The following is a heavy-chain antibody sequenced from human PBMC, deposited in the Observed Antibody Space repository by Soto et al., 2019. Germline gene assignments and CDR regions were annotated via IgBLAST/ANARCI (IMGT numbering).Heavy chain of an antibody. J-gene: IGHJ6*02. D-gene: IGHD2-15*01. V-gene: IGHV1-69*01. CDR3: ARARREAFCSGASCYSGYYYYYGMDV. Sequence: QVQLVQSGAEVKKPGSSVKVSCRASGGTFSNYAINWVRQAPGQGLEWMGGIVPIFGTPDSAQKFQGRVTITADESTSTAYMELSSLRSEDTAVYYCARARREAFCSGASCYSGYYYYYGMDVWGQGTTVTVSS. CDR1: GGTFSNYA. CDR2: IVPIFGTP.